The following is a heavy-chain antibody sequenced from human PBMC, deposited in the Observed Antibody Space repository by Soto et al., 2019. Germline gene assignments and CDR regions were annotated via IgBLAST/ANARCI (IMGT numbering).Heavy chain of an antibody. J-gene: IGHJ1*01. CDR1: GFTVSSNY. V-gene: IGHV3-53*04. CDR3: ATRDRFDSRYFQH. D-gene: IGHD3-9*01. Sequence: EVQLVESGGGLVQPGGSLRLSCAASGFTVSSNYMSWVRQAPGKGLEWVSVIYSGGSTYYADSVKGRFTISRHNSKNTLYLQMNSLRAEDTAVSYCATRDRFDSRYFQHWGQGTLVTVSS. CDR2: IYSGGST.